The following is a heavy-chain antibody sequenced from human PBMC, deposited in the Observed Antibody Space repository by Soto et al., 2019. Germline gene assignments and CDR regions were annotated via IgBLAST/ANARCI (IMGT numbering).Heavy chain of an antibody. V-gene: IGHV4-59*01. D-gene: IGHD6-19*01. Sequence: QVQLQESGPGLVKPSETLSLTCTVSGDSISSLYWSWIRQPPGKGLEWIGYIYYSGSINYNPSLKIRVTISVAPSKNNFSLSLSSVTAADTAVYYCAKSLWDTSGWKTDYWGQGTLVTVSS. J-gene: IGHJ4*02. CDR2: IYYSGSI. CDR3: AKSLWDTSGWKTDY. CDR1: GDSISSLY.